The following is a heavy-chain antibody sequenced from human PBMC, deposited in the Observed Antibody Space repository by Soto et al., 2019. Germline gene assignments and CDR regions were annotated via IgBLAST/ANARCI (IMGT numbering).Heavy chain of an antibody. CDR1: GFSFVNYA. CDR3: AKATTNGGWFNPFDS. Sequence: GGSLRLSCAAPGFSFVNYAMNWVRQAPGKGLEWVPGLSGSGTSTYYADSVKGRFTISRDNSRDTLFLQMNSLTADDTAVYYCAKATTNGGWFNPFDSWGQGALVTVSS. V-gene: IGHV3-23*01. CDR2: LSGSGTST. J-gene: IGHJ4*02. D-gene: IGHD6-19*01.